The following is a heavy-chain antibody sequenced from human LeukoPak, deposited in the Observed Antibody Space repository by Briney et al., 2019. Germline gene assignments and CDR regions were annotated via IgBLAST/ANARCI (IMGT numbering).Heavy chain of an antibody. J-gene: IGHJ5*02. D-gene: IGHD2-21*01. CDR3: ARAPQRSYQHNWFDP. CDR2: INHSGST. V-gene: IGHV4-34*01. Sequence: GSLRLSCAASGFRFDDYSMSWVRQPPGKGLEWIGEINHSGSTNYNPSLKSRVTISVDTSKNQFSLKLSSVTAADTAVYYCARAPQRSYQHNWFDPWGQGTLVTVSS. CDR1: GFRFDDYS.